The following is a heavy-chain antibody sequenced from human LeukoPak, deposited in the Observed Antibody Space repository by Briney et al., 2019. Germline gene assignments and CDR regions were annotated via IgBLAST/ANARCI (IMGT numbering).Heavy chain of an antibody. CDR1: GGSFSGYY. CDR2: INPSGRI. Sequence: PSETLSLTCAVYGGSFSGYYWTWIRQAPGKGLEWMGEINPSGRISYNPSLKSRLTISVDASKNQCSLNLRPLTAADTAVYYCARGRQEVSMIVVVMTAVSYYLDVWGKGTTVTVS. V-gene: IGHV4-34*01. D-gene: IGHD3-22*01. J-gene: IGHJ6*03. CDR3: ARGRQEVSMIVVVMTAVSYYLDV.